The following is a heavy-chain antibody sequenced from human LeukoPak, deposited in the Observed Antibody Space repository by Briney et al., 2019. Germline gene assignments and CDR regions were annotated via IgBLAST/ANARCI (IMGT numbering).Heavy chain of an antibody. V-gene: IGHV3-9*01. Sequence: TGGSLRLSCAASGFTFDDYAMHWVRQAPGKGLEWVSGISWNSGSIGYADSVKGRFTISRDNAKNSLYLQMNSPRAEDTALYYCAKGPRGWYEVYFDYWGQGTLVTVSS. CDR1: GFTFDDYA. CDR2: ISWNSGSI. CDR3: AKGPRGWYEVYFDY. D-gene: IGHD6-19*01. J-gene: IGHJ4*02.